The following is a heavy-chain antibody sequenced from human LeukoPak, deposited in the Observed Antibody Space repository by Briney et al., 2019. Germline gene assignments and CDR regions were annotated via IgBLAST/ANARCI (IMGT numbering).Heavy chain of an antibody. CDR3: ARDYSGEPLALRY. CDR1: GYTFTGYY. J-gene: IGHJ4*02. Sequence: ASVKVSCKASGYTFTGYYIHWVRQAPGQGLEWMGWINPNSGATDYAQKFQGRVTMTRDTSISTAYMELGRLTSDDTAVYYCARDYSGEPLALRYWGQGTLVTVSS. CDR2: INPNSGAT. V-gene: IGHV1-2*02. D-gene: IGHD1-26*01.